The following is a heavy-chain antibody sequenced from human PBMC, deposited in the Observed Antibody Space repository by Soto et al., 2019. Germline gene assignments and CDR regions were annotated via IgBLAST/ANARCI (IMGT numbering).Heavy chain of an antibody. Sequence: SETLSLTCTVSGGSITSSSYYWGWIRQPPGKGLEWIGGIYYSGRSYYNPSLKSRVTMSVDTSKNQFSLTLNSVTAADAAVYYCARRRTTVVTQAYFDRWGQGTLVTVSS. CDR3: ARRRTTVVTQAYFDR. CDR2: IYYSGRS. J-gene: IGHJ4*02. V-gene: IGHV4-39*01. D-gene: IGHD4-17*01. CDR1: GGSITSSSYY.